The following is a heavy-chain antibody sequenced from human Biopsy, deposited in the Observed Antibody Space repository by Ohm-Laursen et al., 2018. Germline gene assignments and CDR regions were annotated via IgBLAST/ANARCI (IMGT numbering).Heavy chain of an antibody. V-gene: IGHV4-4*07. CDR2: IYTSGIT. CDR3: ARDRDRRGWFDP. D-gene: IGHD1-14*01. Sequence: VPLSLTCTVSGGSLGRYSWSVIRQPAGKGLEWIGQIYTSGITNYNPSLKSRVTMSVDTSKNKFSLRVSSVTAADTAVYYCARDRDRRGWFDPWGQGTLVTVSS. J-gene: IGHJ5*02. CDR1: GGSLGRYS.